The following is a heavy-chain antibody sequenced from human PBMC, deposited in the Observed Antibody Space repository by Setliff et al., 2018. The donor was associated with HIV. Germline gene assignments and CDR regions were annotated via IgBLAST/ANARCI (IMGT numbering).Heavy chain of an antibody. V-gene: IGHV1-46*01. Sequence: ASVKVSCKASGYTFTSYGISWVRQAPGQGLEWKGIINPSGGSASYAQKFQGRVTMSRDTSTSTVYMELSSLRSEDTAVYYCARDYFDSSAYHYGFGAFDIWGQGTMVTVSS. J-gene: IGHJ3*02. D-gene: IGHD3-22*01. CDR3: ARDYFDSSAYHYGFGAFDI. CDR2: INPSGGSA. CDR1: GYTFTSYG.